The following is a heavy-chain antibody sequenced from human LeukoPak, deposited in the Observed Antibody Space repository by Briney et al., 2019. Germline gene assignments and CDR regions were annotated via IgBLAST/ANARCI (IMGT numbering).Heavy chain of an antibody. CDR2: ISGSSYI. V-gene: IGHV3-21*01. CDR1: GFTFSSYS. CDR3: ARLSGYNAFDI. D-gene: IGHD5-12*01. J-gene: IGHJ3*02. Sequence: NPGGSLRLSCAASGFTFSSYSMIWVRQAPGKGLEWVSSISGSSYIYYADSVKGRFTISRDNAKNSLYLQMNSLRAEDTAVYYCARLSGYNAFDIWGQGTMVTVSS.